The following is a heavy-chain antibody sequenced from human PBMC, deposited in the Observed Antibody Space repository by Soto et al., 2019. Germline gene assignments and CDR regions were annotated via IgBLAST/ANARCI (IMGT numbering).Heavy chain of an antibody. CDR3: ARLGHPGH. CDR2: VIPILGIA. CDR1: GGSLRNSV. Sequence: QVQLVQSGAEVKKPGSSVKVSCTASGGSLRNSVISWVRQAPAQRLEWMGGVIPILGIANYAQKFQGRVTMTADEAPSTAYMDLSSLSPDDTAVYYCARLGHPGHWGPGTLVIVSS. J-gene: IGHJ4*02. V-gene: IGHV1-69*01.